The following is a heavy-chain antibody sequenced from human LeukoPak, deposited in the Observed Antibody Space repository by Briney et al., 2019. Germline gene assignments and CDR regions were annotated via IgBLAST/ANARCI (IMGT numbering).Heavy chain of an antibody. CDR3: ARDPSDSRYYDH. V-gene: IGHV1-2*06. CDR1: GYTFIVYY. Sequence: ASVKVSFKASGYTFIVYYIHWVRQAPGQGPEWMGRINPDSGDTKYGQNFQGRVTLTRYTSISTAYMELSSLRSDDTAVYYCARDPSDSRYYDHWGQGTLVTVSS. D-gene: IGHD3-22*01. CDR2: INPDSGDT. J-gene: IGHJ5*02.